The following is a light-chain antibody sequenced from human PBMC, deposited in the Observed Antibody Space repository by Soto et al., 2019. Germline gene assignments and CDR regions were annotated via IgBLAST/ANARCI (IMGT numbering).Light chain of an antibody. CDR1: QSVSSN. Sequence: EVVMTQSPATLSVSPGERATLSSRASQSVSSNLAWYQQKPGQATRLLIYGASTRATGIPARFSGSGSGTEFTLTISSLQSEDFASYYCQQYNNWHPWTFGQGTKVDIK. CDR3: QQYNNWHPWT. J-gene: IGKJ1*01. CDR2: GAS. V-gene: IGKV3-15*01.